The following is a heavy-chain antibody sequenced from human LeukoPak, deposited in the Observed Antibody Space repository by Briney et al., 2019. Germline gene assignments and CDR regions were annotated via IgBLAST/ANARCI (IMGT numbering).Heavy chain of an antibody. D-gene: IGHD3-10*01. V-gene: IGHV3-30*02. CDR3: AKVLYGSGSYLPLDY. Sequence: GGSLRLSCAASGFMFSSYGMHWVRQAPGKGLEWVSFIRYDGSNKYYPDSVKGRITISRHNSKNTLYLQMNSLRAEDTAVYYCAKVLYGSGSYLPLDYWGQGTLVTVSS. CDR1: GFMFSSYG. CDR2: IRYDGSNK. J-gene: IGHJ4*02.